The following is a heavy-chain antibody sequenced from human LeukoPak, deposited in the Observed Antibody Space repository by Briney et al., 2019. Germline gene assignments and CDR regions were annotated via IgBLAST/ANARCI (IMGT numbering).Heavy chain of an antibody. D-gene: IGHD4-17*01. CDR3: ARAYGDYEDFDAFDI. CDR2: ISYDGSNK. CDR1: GFTFSSYG. J-gene: IGHJ3*02. V-gene: IGHV3-30*03. Sequence: GGSLRLSCAASGFTFSSYGMHWVRQAPGKGLEWVAVISYDGSNKYYADSVKGRFTISRDNSKNTLYLQMNSLRAEDTAVYYCARAYGDYEDFDAFDIWGQGTMVTVSS.